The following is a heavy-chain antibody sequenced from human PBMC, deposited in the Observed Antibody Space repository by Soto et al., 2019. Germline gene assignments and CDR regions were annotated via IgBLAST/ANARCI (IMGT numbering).Heavy chain of an antibody. CDR1: GGSITSGGHY. J-gene: IGHJ5*02. CDR3: ARARIVVVPAAQYNWFDP. D-gene: IGHD2-2*01. V-gene: IGHV4-61*08. Sequence: SETLSLTCTVSGGSITSGGHYWGWIRQYPGKGLEWIGHIYYSGSTNYNPSLKSRVTISVDTSKNQFSLKLSSVTAADTAVYYCARARIVVVPAAQYNWFDPWGQGTLVTVSS. CDR2: IYYSGST.